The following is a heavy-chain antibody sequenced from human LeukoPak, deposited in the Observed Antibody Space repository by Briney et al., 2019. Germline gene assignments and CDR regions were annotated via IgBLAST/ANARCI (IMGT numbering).Heavy chain of an antibody. CDR1: GYTFTSYY. CDR2: INPSGGST. V-gene: IGHV1-46*01. Sequence: ASVKVSCKASGYTFTSYYMHWVRQAPGQGLERMEIINPSGGSTSYAQKFQGRVTMTRDTSTSTVYMELSSLRSEDTAVYYCARDRMYYYDSSGYYLPDYDYWGQGTLVTVSS. D-gene: IGHD3-22*01. J-gene: IGHJ4*02. CDR3: ARDRMYYYDSSGYYLPDYDY.